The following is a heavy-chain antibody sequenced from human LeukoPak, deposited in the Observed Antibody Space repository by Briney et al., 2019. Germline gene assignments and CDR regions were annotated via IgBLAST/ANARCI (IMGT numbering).Heavy chain of an antibody. CDR2: ITGSGSTI. Sequence: GGSLRLSCEAPGFTFSSYGMTWVRQAPGKGLEWVSSITGSGSTIYYADSVKGRFTISRDNAKNSLYLQMNSLRAGDTAVYYCARVYRRYFDYWGQGTLVTVSS. CDR1: GFTFSSYG. CDR3: ARVYRRYFDY. J-gene: IGHJ4*02. V-gene: IGHV3-48*01. D-gene: IGHD1-14*01.